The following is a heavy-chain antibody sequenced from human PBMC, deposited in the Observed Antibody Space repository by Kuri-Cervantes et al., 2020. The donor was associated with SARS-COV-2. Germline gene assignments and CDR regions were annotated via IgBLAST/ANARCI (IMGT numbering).Heavy chain of an antibody. CDR1: GGSFSGYY. CDR3: AGVGPYYYYGMDV. V-gene: IGHV4-34*01. J-gene: IGHJ6*02. Sequence: GSLRLSCAVYGGSFSGYYWSWIRQPPGKGLEWIGEINHSGSTNYNPSLKSRVTISVDTSKNQFSLKLSSVTAADTAVYYCAGVGPYYYYGMDVWGQGTTVTVSS. CDR2: INHSGST.